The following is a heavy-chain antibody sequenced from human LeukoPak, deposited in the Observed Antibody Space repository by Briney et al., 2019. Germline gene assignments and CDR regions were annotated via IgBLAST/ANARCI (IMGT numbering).Heavy chain of an antibody. CDR2: IYSGGTT. CDR3: ARNFGTSYNS. Sequence: GGSLRLSCAASGFTFSSNYMGWVRQAPDKGLEWVSVIYSGGTTYYADSLKGRFTISRDISKNTVFLQMNSLRAEDTAVYYCARNFGTSYNSWGQGILVTVSS. V-gene: IGHV3-53*01. D-gene: IGHD2-2*01. CDR1: GFTFSSNY. J-gene: IGHJ4*02.